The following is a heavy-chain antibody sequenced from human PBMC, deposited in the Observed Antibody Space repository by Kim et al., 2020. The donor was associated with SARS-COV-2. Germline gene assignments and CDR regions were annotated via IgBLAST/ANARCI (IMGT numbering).Heavy chain of an antibody. V-gene: IGHV4-31*02. CDR3: ARVEEQWLAFDY. Sequence: YYNPSLKSRVTISVDTSKNQFSLKLSSVTAADTAVYYCARVEEQWLAFDYWGQGTLVTVSS. J-gene: IGHJ4*02. D-gene: IGHD6-19*01.